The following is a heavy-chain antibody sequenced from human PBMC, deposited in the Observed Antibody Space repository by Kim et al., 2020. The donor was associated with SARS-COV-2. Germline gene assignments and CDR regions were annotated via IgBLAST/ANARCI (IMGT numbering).Heavy chain of an antibody. J-gene: IGHJ1*01. V-gene: IGHV4-34*01. CDR3: ARGATAGTSRGYFQH. D-gene: IGHD6-19*01. Sequence: PSLKSRVTISVDTSKKQFSLKVSSVTAADTAVYYCARGATAGTSRGYFQHWGQGTLVIVPS.